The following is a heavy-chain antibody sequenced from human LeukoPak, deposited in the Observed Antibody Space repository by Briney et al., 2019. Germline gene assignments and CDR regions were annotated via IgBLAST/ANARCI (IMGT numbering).Heavy chain of an antibody. J-gene: IGHJ6*03. V-gene: IGHV4-34*01. D-gene: IGHD3-10*01. Sequence: PSETLSLTCAVYGGSSSGYYWSWIRQPPGKGLEWIGEINHSGSTNYNPSLKSRVTISVDTSKNQFSLKLSSVTAADTAVYYCARQYGSGSYGSYYYYMDVWGKGTTVTVSS. CDR1: GGSSSGYY. CDR2: INHSGST. CDR3: ARQYGSGSYGSYYYYMDV.